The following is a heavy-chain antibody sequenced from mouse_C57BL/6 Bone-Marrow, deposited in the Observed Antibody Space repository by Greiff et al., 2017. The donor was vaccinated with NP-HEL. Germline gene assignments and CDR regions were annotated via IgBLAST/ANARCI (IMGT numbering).Heavy chain of an antibody. V-gene: IGHV1-63*01. Sequence: QVHVKQSGAELVRPGTSVKMSCKASGYTFTNYWIGWAKQRPGHGLEWIGDIYPGGGYTNYNEKFKGKATLTADKSSSTAYMQFSSLTSEDSAIYYCARWGYDYAWFAYWGQGTLVTVSA. CDR3: ARWGYDYAWFAY. CDR2: IYPGGGYT. J-gene: IGHJ3*01. D-gene: IGHD2-4*01. CDR1: GYTFTNYW.